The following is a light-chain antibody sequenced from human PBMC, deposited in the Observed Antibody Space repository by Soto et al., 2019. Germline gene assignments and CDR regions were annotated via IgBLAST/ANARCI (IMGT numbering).Light chain of an antibody. Sequence: DIQMTQSPSTLSASVGDRVTITCRASQSISSWLAWYQQKPGKAPKLLIYKASSLESGVPSRFSGSGSGTEFTLTISSLQPDDFAPCYCQHKSTFGQGTKVDSK. CDR3: QHKST. CDR1: QSISSW. V-gene: IGKV1-5*03. CDR2: KAS. J-gene: IGKJ1*01.